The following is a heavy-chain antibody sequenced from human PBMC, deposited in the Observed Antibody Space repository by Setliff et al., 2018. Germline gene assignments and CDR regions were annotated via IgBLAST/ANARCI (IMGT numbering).Heavy chain of an antibody. CDR3: ARVSMVIAIRNAFDI. CDR2: IYYSGST. J-gene: IGHJ3*02. D-gene: IGHD2-21*01. V-gene: IGHV4-31*03. Sequence: SETLSLTCTVSGGSISGGGYYWSWIRQHPGKGLEWIGYIYYSGSTYYNPSLKSRVTISVDTSKNQFSLKLSSVTAADTAVYYCARVSMVIAIRNAFDIWGQGTMVTVSS. CDR1: GGSISGGGYY.